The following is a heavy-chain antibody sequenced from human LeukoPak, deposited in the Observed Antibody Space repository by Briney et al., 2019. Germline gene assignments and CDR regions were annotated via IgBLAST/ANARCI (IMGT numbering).Heavy chain of an antibody. V-gene: IGHV3-33*01. CDR1: GFTFGGYG. D-gene: IGHD1-14*01. J-gene: IGHJ4*02. CDR3: TRYNNDHFDY. Sequence: GGSLRLSCAGSGFTFGGYGMHWFRQTPGKGPEWVAVIAYDGSRAFYADSVKGRFTISRDNSKNTMSVQMDDLRVEDTAVYYCTRYNNDHFDYWGQGTLVTVSS. CDR2: IAYDGSRA.